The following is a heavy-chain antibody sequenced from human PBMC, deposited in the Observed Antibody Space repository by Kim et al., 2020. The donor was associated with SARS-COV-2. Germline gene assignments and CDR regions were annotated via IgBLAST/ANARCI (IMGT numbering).Heavy chain of an antibody. CDR3: ARDPSTVVEFSIPDYYYYGMDV. Sequence: SETLSLTCTVSGYSISSGYYWGWIRQPPGKGLEWIGSIYHSGSTYYNPSLKSRVTISVDTSKNQFSLKLSSVTAADTAVYYCARDPSTVVEFSIPDYYYYGMDVWGQGTTVTVSS. CDR2: IYHSGST. D-gene: IGHD2-15*01. CDR1: GYSISSGYY. J-gene: IGHJ6*02. V-gene: IGHV4-38-2*02.